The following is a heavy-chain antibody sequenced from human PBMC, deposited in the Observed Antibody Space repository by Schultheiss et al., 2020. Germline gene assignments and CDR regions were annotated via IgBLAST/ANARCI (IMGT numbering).Heavy chain of an antibody. CDR1: GFTFSSYA. CDR3: TRGLPNVLYYFDY. CDR2: IRSKAYGGTT. Sequence: GGSLRLSCAASGFTFSSYAMHWVRQAPGKGLEWVGFIRSKAYGGTTEYAASVKGRFTISRDDSKSIAYLQMNSLKTEDTAVYYCTRGLPNVLYYFDYWGQGTLVTFSS. D-gene: IGHD4-11*01. J-gene: IGHJ4*02. V-gene: IGHV3-49*04.